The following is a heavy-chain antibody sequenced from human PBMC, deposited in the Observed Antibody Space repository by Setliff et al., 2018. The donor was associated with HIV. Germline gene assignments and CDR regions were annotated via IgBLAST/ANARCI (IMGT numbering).Heavy chain of an antibody. Sequence: KPSETLSLTCAVYGGSFSGYYWSWIRQPPGKGLEWIGEINHSGSTNYNPSLKSRVTISVDTSKNQFSLKLSSVTAADTAVYYCARERGPVGVVAAAYYYYMDVWGKGTTVTSP. J-gene: IGHJ6*03. CDR2: INHSGST. V-gene: IGHV4-34*01. CDR1: GGSFSGYY. D-gene: IGHD2-15*01. CDR3: ARERGPVGVVAAAYYYYMDV.